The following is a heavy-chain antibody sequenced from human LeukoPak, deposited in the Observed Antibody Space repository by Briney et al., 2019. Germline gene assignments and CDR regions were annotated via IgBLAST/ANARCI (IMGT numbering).Heavy chain of an antibody. Sequence: SETLSLTCTVSGGSITNYYWSWIRQPPGKGLGWLGYIYYTGATKYNPSLESRVTISVDTSKSQFSLQLSSVTAADTAVYYCTRDAEISGYTWYNWFDPWGQGILVTVSS. D-gene: IGHD3-22*01. V-gene: IGHV4-59*01. J-gene: IGHJ5*02. CDR2: IYYTGAT. CDR3: TRDAEISGYTWYNWFDP. CDR1: GGSITNYY.